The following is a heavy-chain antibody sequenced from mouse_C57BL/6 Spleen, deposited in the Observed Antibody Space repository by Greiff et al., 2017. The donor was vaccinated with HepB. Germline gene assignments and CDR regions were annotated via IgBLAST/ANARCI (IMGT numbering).Heavy chain of an antibody. CDR2: ISSGSSTI. CDR3: ARDYYDYDGFAY. Sequence: EVQWVESGGGLVKPGGSLKLSCAASGFTFSDYGMHWVRQAPEKGLEWVAYISSGSSTIYYADTVKGRFTISRDNAKNTLFLQMTSLRSEDTAMYYCARDYYDYDGFAYWGQGTLVTVSA. J-gene: IGHJ3*01. D-gene: IGHD2-4*01. V-gene: IGHV5-17*01. CDR1: GFTFSDYG.